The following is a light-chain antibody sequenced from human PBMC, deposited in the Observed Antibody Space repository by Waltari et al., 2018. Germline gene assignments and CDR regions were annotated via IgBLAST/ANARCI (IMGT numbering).Light chain of an antibody. CDR2: EVT. Sequence: QSALTQPASVSGSPGQSLTISCTGTSSDVGCYNSVAWYQQPPGKAPKLMIYEVTTRPSGVSDRFAGSKSGNTASLTISGLQAEDEADYYCNSYTSSSTLWVFGGGTKLTVL. CDR1: SSDVGCYNS. V-gene: IGLV2-14*01. CDR3: NSYTSSSTLWV. J-gene: IGLJ3*02.